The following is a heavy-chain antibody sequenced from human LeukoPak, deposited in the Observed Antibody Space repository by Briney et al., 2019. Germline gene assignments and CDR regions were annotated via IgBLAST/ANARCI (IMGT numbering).Heavy chain of an antibody. D-gene: IGHD2-15*01. Sequence: SETLSLTCTVSGGSISSYYWSWIRQPPGKGLEWIGYIYYSGSTNYNPSLKSRVTMSVDTSKNQFSLKLSSVTAADTAVYYCARHVDCSGGSCYGTFDPWGQGTLVTVSS. J-gene: IGHJ5*02. CDR2: IYYSGST. CDR3: ARHVDCSGGSCYGTFDP. CDR1: GGSISSYY. V-gene: IGHV4-59*08.